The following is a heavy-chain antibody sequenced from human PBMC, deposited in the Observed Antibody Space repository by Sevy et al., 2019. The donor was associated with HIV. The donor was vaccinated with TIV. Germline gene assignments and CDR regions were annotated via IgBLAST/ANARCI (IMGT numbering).Heavy chain of an antibody. Sequence: GGSLRLSCAASGLTFNTHAMNWIRQAPGKGLEWVSVISGIGSSTYYADSVKGRFTISRDNSKNTLYLQMNSLRADDTAIYYCAKALNPALESMIEVIFRSLKGFDVWGQRTMVTVSS. CDR3: AKALNPALESMIEVIFRSLKGFDV. V-gene: IGHV3-23*01. CDR1: GLTFNTHA. D-gene: IGHD3-22*01. J-gene: IGHJ3*01. CDR2: ISGIGSST.